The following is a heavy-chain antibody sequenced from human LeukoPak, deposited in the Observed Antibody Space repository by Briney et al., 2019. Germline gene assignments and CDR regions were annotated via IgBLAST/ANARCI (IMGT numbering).Heavy chain of an antibody. V-gene: IGHV4-34*01. CDR1: GGPFSGYS. Sequence: PSETLSLTCAVNGGPFSGYSWSWIRQPPGKGLEWIGEVDYSGTTNFNPSLKSRLTISRDTSKKQFSLKVRSVTAADTALYYCARILGTELTRGPLATAGRPRAFDLWGQGTVVTVSS. D-gene: IGHD6-25*01. CDR2: VDYSGTT. J-gene: IGHJ3*01. CDR3: ARILGTELTRGPLATAGRPRAFDL.